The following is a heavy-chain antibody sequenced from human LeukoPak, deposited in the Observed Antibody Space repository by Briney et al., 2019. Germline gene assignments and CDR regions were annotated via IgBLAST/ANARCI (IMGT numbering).Heavy chain of an antibody. CDR2: ISGSGGST. Sequence: QAGGSLRLSCAASGFTFSSYAMSWVRQAPGKGLEWVSAISGSGGSTYYADSVKGRFTISRDNSKNTLYLQMNSLRAEDTAVYYCAKDPGVVIEYYFDYWGQGTLVTVSS. CDR3: AKDPGVVIEYYFDY. D-gene: IGHD3-3*01. V-gene: IGHV3-23*01. J-gene: IGHJ4*02. CDR1: GFTFSSYA.